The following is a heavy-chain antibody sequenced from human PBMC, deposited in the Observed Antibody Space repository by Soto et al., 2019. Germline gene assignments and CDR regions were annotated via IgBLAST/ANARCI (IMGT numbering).Heavy chain of an antibody. D-gene: IGHD3-22*01. J-gene: IGHJ4*02. Sequence: PSETLSLTCTVSGDSISGGTYYWDWIRRPPGKGLEWIGSISYSGSTYYNPSLKSRVTISADTSKNQFSLKLTSLTAADTSVYYCASHLYDSSRHPFDYWGQGTLVTVSS. CDR2: ISYSGST. V-gene: IGHV4-39*01. CDR3: ASHLYDSSRHPFDY. CDR1: GDSISGGTYY.